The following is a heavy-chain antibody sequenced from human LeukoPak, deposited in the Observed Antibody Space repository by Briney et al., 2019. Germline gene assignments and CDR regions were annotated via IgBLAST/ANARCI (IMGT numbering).Heavy chain of an antibody. Sequence: KASETLSLTCTVSGGSLSTYCWTWVRQPAGKRLEWIGRICTTGSTNQNPSLTSRVTMSVDSSKNQFSLILTSLTAADTAIYYCAREGSVNGYPPRLDYWGQGTLVTVSS. D-gene: IGHD2-8*01. CDR3: AREGSVNGYPPRLDY. J-gene: IGHJ4*02. V-gene: IGHV4-4*07. CDR1: GGSLSTYC. CDR2: ICTTGST.